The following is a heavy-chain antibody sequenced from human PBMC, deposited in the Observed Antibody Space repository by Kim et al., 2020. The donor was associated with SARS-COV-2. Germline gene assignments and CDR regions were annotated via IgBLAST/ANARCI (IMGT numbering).Heavy chain of an antibody. Sequence: SVKVSCKASGGTFSSYAISLVRQTPGQGLEWMGRIIPILGIANYAQKFQGRVTITADKSTSTAYMELSSLRSEDTAVYYCARVGDRYFDWTFDYWGQGTLVTVSS. CDR3: ARVGDRYFDWTFDY. CDR1: GGTFSSYA. CDR2: IIPILGIA. D-gene: IGHD3-9*01. J-gene: IGHJ4*02. V-gene: IGHV1-69*04.